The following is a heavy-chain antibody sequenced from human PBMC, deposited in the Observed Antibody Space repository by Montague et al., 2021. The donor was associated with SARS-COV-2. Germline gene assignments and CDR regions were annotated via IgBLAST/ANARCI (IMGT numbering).Heavy chain of an antibody. CDR3: ARLGDGVVPSPILGVGPYYSADYKGV. V-gene: IGHV4-34*01. CDR1: GGSFSTYS. CDR2: IHHGGST. D-gene: IGHD3-10*01. Sequence: SETLSLTCAVHGGSFSTYSWNWIRQPPGKGLEWIGEIHHGGSTNYNPSLKSRVTISADTSKNQFSLKLTSVAAADTAVYYCARLGDGVVPSPILGVGPYYSADYKGVWGNGITVNV. J-gene: IGHJ6*03.